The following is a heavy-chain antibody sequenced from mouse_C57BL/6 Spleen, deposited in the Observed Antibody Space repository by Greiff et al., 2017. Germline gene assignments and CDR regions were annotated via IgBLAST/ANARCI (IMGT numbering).Heavy chain of an antibody. D-gene: IGHD2-4*01. CDR2: ISSGSSTS. Sequence: EVKVVESGGGLVKPGGSLKLSCAASGFTFSDYGMHWVRQGPEKGLEWVAYISSGSSTSYYADTVKGRFTISRDNAKNTLFLQMTSLRSEDTAMYYCARQGGYDYYYAMDYWGQGTSVTVSS. V-gene: IGHV5-17*01. J-gene: IGHJ4*01. CDR3: ARQGGYDYYYAMDY. CDR1: GFTFSDYG.